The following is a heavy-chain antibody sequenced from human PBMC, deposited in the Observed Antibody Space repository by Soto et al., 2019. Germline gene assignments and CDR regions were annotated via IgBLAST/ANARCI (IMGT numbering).Heavy chain of an antibody. CDR3: ARDLYGAVQPFHY. CDR1: GYTFTSYG. J-gene: IGHJ4*02. V-gene: IGHV1-18*01. Sequence: QVQLVQSGAEVKKPGASVKVSCKASGYTFTSYGISWVRQAPGQGLEWMGWISAYNGNTNYAQKFQGRVTMTTDTXTSTAYMELRSLSSDDTAVYYCARDLYGAVQPFHYWGQGTLVTVSS. D-gene: IGHD1-1*01. CDR2: ISAYNGNT.